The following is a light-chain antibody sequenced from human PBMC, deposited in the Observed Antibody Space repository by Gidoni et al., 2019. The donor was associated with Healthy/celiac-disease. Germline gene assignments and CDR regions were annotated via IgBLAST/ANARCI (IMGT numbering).Light chain of an antibody. CDR1: KIIIVSYTK. V-gene: IGLV2-11*03. J-gene: IGLJ2*01. Sequence: VTTSCTGTKIIIVSYTKVPWYQQHPGKAPKFMIYDVSKRPSGVPDRFSGSKSGNTASLTISGLQAEDEADYYCSSYSTIYTRLFGGGTKVTVL. CDR3: SSYSTIYTRL. CDR2: DVS.